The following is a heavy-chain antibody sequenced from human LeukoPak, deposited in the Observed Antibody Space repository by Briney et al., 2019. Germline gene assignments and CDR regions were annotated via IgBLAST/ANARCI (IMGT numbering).Heavy chain of an antibody. Sequence: GGSLRRSCAASGFTFSSYWLRWVRQAPGKGLASVSVISYDGSNKYYADSVKGRFTISRDNSKNTLYLQMNSLRAEDTAVYYCAKDFPSSPDAFDIWGQGTMVTVSS. J-gene: IGHJ3*02. V-gene: IGHV3-30*18. CDR2: ISYDGSNK. CDR1: GFTFSSYW. CDR3: AKDFPSSPDAFDI.